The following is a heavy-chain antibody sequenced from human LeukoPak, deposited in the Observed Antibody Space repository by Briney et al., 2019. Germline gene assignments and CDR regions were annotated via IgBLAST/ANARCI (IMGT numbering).Heavy chain of an antibody. CDR1: GFTFNTYT. D-gene: IGHD3-10*01. CDR2: ISYDESNK. J-gene: IGHJ4*02. V-gene: IGHV3-30-3*01. CDR3: ARDKEGIDY. Sequence: GGSLRLSCAASGFTFNTYTIYWVRQAPGKGLEWVAVISYDESNKYYADSVKGRFTISRDNAKNSLYLQMNSLRAEDTAVYYCARDKEGIDYWGQGTLVTVSS.